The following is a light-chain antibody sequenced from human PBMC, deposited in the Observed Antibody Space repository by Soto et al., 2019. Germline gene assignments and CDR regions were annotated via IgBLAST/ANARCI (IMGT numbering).Light chain of an antibody. CDR1: SSNIGAHYD. V-gene: IGLV1-40*01. CDR3: QSYDNSLSVYV. J-gene: IGLJ1*01. Sequence: QSVLTQPPSVSGAPGQRVTISCTGSSSNIGAHYDVHWYQQLPGTAPKLLIYGNSNRPSGVPDRFSGSKSGTSASLAITGLQAEDEAYYYGQSYDNSLSVYVFGTGTKLTVL. CDR2: GNS.